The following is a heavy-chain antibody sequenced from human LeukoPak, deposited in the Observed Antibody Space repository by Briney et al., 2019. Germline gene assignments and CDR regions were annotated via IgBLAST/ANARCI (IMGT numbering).Heavy chain of an antibody. D-gene: IGHD5-24*01. J-gene: IGHJ4*02. V-gene: IGHV5-51*01. CDR1: GYDFSTYW. Sequence: GEYLKISCKGLGYDFSTYWNAWVRQRPGKGLEWMGIIYPGGSETRYDPSFQGQVTISADRPTSTAYLQWSSLRASDTAMYYCARASRDGYNQNFDHWGQGTLVTVSS. CDR2: IYPGGSET. CDR3: ARASRDGYNQNFDH.